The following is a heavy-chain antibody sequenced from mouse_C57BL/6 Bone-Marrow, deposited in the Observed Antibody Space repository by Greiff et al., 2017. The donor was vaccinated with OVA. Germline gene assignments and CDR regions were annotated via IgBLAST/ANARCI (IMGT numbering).Heavy chain of an antibody. CDR2: IYPGDGDT. CDR1: GYAFSSSW. D-gene: IGHD2-1*01. J-gene: IGHJ1*03. V-gene: IGHV1-82*01. Sequence: QVQLQQSGPELVKPGASVKISCKASGYAFSSSWMHWVKQRPGKGLEWIGRIYPGDGDTNYNGKFKGKATLTADKSSSTAYMQLSSLTSEDSAVYFCAKKGNYGNPYWYFDVWGTGTTVTVSS. CDR3: AKKGNYGNPYWYFDV.